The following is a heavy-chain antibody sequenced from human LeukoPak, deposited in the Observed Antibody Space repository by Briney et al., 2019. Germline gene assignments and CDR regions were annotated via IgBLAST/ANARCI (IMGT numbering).Heavy chain of an antibody. CDR3: ASLSASYYGTYYFDF. Sequence: SETLSLTCTVSGGSISSYYWTWIRQASGKGLECIGYIYYSGITNYNPSLKSRVTMSVDTSTNQFSLKLSSVTAADTAVYYCASLSASYYGTYYFDFWGQGSLVTVSS. CDR1: GGSISSYY. V-gene: IGHV4-59*01. J-gene: IGHJ4*02. CDR2: IYYSGIT. D-gene: IGHD1-26*01.